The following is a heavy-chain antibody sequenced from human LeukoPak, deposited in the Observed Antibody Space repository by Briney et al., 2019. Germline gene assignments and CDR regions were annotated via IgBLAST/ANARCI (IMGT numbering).Heavy chain of an antibody. D-gene: IGHD2-2*02. CDR3: AREDHGSCSSSSCYKGFDP. CDR2: ISSSSSHI. V-gene: IGHV3-21*01. CDR1: GFTFRSYS. Sequence: GGSLRLSCAASGFTFRSYSMNWVRQAPGKGREWVSSISSSSSHIYYADSVKGRFTISRDNAKNSLYLQMNSLRAEDTAVYYCAREDHGSCSSSSCYKGFDPWGQGTLVTVSS. J-gene: IGHJ5*02.